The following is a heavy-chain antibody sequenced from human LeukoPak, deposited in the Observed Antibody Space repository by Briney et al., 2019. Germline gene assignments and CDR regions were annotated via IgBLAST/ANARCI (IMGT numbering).Heavy chain of an antibody. CDR3: ARDLMVRGPMDV. D-gene: IGHD3-10*01. V-gene: IGHV1-2*02. CDR1: GYTFTGYY. CDR2: INPNSGGT. Sequence: GASVKVSCNTFGYTFTGYYMHWVRQAPGQGLEWMGWINPNSGGTNYAQKFQGRVTMTRDTSINTAYMELSRLRSDDTAVYYCARDLMVRGPMDVWGKGTTVTVSS. J-gene: IGHJ6*03.